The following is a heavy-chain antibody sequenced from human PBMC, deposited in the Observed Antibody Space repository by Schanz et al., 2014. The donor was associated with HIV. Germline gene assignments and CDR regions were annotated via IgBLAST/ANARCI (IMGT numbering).Heavy chain of an antibody. V-gene: IGHV3-30-3*01. CDR3: RVFMGAFDV. CDR1: GFTFSSYA. CDR2: ITPDGTI. Sequence: QVQLVESGGGVVQPGRSLRLSCTASGFTFSSYAMHWVRQGPEKGLAWVSYITPDGTITYADSVKGRFTTSRDSSKNTLYLQMNSLRVEDTAIYYCRVFMGAFDVWGQGTMVTVSS. D-gene: IGHD6-13*01. J-gene: IGHJ3*01.